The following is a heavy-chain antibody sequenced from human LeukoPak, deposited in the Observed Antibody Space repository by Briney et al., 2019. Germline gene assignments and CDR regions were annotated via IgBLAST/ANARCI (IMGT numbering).Heavy chain of an antibody. V-gene: IGHV1-8*01. CDR3: ARAPMVRGVIVNWFDP. CDR1: GYTFTSYD. D-gene: IGHD3-10*01. Sequence: ASVKVSCKASGYTFTSYDINWVRQATGQGREWLGLMNPNSGNTGYAQKFQGRVTMTRNTSISTAYMELSSLRSEDTAVCYCARAPMVRGVIVNWFDPWGQGTLVTVSS. CDR2: MNPNSGNT. J-gene: IGHJ5*02.